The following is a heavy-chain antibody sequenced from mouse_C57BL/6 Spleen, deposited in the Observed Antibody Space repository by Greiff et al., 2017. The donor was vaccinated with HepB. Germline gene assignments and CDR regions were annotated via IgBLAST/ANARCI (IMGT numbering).Heavy chain of an antibody. Sequence: QVQLQQSGAELVRPGASVTLSCKASGYTFTDYEMHWVKQTPVHGLEWIGAIDPETGGTAYNQKFKGKAILTADKSSSTAYMELRSLTYKDSAVYYCTRHDGYFDYWGQGTTLTVSS. CDR2: IDPETGGT. CDR3: TRHDGYFDY. D-gene: IGHD2-3*01. J-gene: IGHJ2*01. CDR1: GYTFTDYE. V-gene: IGHV1-15*01.